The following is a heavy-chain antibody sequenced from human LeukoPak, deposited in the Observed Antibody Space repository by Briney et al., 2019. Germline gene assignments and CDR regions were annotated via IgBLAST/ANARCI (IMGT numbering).Heavy chain of an antibody. CDR2: IHHSGST. V-gene: IGHV4-59*08. Sequence: PLETLSLTCTVSGGSTSSYYWSWIRQPPGKGLEWIGSIHHSGSTNYNPSLKSRVTISLDTSKNQFSLKLSSVTAADTAVYYCARAYGGNSQYFQHWGQGTLVTVSS. J-gene: IGHJ1*01. CDR3: ARAYGGNSQYFQH. CDR1: GGSTSSYY. D-gene: IGHD4-23*01.